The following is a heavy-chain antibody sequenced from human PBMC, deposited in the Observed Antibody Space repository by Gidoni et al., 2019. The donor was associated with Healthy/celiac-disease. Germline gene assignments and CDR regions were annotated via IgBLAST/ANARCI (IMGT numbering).Heavy chain of an antibody. J-gene: IGHJ4*02. Sequence: QVQLQESGPGLVKPSQTLSLTCTVPGGSISSGGYYWRWIRQHPGKGLEWIGYIYYSGSTYYNPSLKSRVTISVDTSKNQFSLKLSSVTAADTAVYYCARGHQLPYFDYWGQGTLVTVSS. CDR1: GGSISSGGYY. D-gene: IGHD2-2*01. CDR2: IYYSGST. V-gene: IGHV4-31*03. CDR3: ARGHQLPYFDY.